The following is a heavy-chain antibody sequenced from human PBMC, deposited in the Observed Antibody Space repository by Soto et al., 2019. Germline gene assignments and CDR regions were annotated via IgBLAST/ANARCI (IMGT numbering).Heavy chain of an antibody. CDR3: ARDFFDSSDYTTNWANPDS. Sequence: SETLSLTCSVSGDSISNSRFYWAWIRQPPGEGLEWIGSIYHTGNAYYNPSLKSRVTISVDTSKNQFSLKLTSVTAADAALYYCARDFFDSSDYTTNWANPDSWGQGTLVTVSS. D-gene: IGHD3-22*01. J-gene: IGHJ4*02. CDR1: GDSISNSRFY. CDR2: IYHTGNA. V-gene: IGHV4-39*01.